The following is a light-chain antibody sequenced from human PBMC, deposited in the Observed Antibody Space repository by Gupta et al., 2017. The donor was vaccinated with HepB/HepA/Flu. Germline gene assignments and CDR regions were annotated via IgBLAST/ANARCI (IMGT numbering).Light chain of an antibody. J-gene: IGKJ2*02. V-gene: IGKV3-20*01. CDR2: GAS. CDR1: QSVSSSY. Sequence: EIVLTQSPGTLSLSPGERATLSCRASQSVSSSYLAWYQQKPGQAPRLLIYGASSRATGIPDRFSGSGSGTDFTLTISRLEPEDFAVYYCQHESSSPSTFGQGTKVDIK. CDR3: QHESSSPST.